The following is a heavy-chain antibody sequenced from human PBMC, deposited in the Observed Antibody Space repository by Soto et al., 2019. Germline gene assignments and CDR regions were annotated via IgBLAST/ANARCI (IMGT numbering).Heavy chain of an antibody. D-gene: IGHD2-2*01. V-gene: IGHV3-74*01. Sequence: EVQLVESGGGFVQPGGSLRLSCAASGFTFSGDWMHWVRQAAGKGLVWVSRINMDGSSTNYADSVKGRFTISRDNAKNTLYLQMNSLRVDDTAVYYCARGPRGLYHHDYWGQGALVTVSS. CDR3: ARGPRGLYHHDY. J-gene: IGHJ4*02. CDR1: GFTFSGDW. CDR2: INMDGSST.